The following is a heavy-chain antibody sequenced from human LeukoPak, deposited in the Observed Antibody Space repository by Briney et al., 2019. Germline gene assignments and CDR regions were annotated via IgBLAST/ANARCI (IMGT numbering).Heavy chain of an antibody. Sequence: KSSETLSLTCTVSGGSISSYYWSWIRQPPGKGLEWIGYIYYSGSTNYNPSLKSRVTISVDTSKNQFSLKLSSVTAADTAVYYCARQYCSGGSCSALGDWGQGTLVTVSS. CDR1: GGSISSYY. J-gene: IGHJ4*02. CDR3: ARQYCSGGSCSALGD. V-gene: IGHV4-59*08. D-gene: IGHD2-15*01. CDR2: IYYSGST.